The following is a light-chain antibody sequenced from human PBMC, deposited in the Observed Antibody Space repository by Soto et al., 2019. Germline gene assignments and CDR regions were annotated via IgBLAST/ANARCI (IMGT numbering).Light chain of an antibody. J-gene: IGLJ2*01. Sequence: QSVLTQPPSASGTPGQRVTISCSGSNSNIGSNNVNWYQQLPGTAPRFLIYGNDLRPSGVAAQFSAATSGTSSSLVISGLQYADDEAYYCAVWVDSMRGVVFGGGTKLTVL. CDR2: GND. V-gene: IGLV1-44*01. CDR1: NSNIGSNN. CDR3: AVWVDSMRGVV.